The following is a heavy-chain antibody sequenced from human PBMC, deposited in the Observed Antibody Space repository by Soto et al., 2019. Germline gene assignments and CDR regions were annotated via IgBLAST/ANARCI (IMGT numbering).Heavy chain of an antibody. CDR2: INAGNGNT. Sequence: ASVKVSCKASGYTFTNYAIHWVRQAPGQRLEWMGWINAGNGNTKYSQKFQGRVTITRDTSASTAYMELSSLTSEDTAVYYCASSYYGSGNPKDYYYGMDVWGQGTTVTVSS. J-gene: IGHJ6*02. D-gene: IGHD3-10*01. CDR3: ASSYYGSGNPKDYYYGMDV. CDR1: GYTFTNYA. V-gene: IGHV1-3*01.